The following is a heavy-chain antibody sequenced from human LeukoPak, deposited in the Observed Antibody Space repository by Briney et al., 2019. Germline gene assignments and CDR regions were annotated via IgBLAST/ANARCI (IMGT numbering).Heavy chain of an antibody. V-gene: IGHV3-9*01. J-gene: IGHJ4*02. CDR2: ISWNSGSI. CDR1: GFTFDDYA. Sequence: PGGSLRLSCAASGFTFDDYAMHWVRQAPGKGLEWVSGISWNSGSIGYADSVKGRFTISRDNAKNSLYLQMNSLRAEDTALYYCALLPSIAVAGRDYWGQGTLVTVSS. CDR3: ALLPSIAVAGRDY. D-gene: IGHD6-19*01.